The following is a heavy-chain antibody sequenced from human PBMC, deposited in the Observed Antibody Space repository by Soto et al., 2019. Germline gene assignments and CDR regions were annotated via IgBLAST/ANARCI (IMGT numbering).Heavy chain of an antibody. Sequence: WSWIRQPPGKGLEWIGYIYHSGSTYYNPSLKSRVTISVDRSKNQFSLKLSSVTAADTAVYYCARASTTVTTLDYWGQGTLVTVSS. J-gene: IGHJ4*02. D-gene: IGHD4-17*01. CDR2: IYHSGST. V-gene: IGHV4-30-2*01. CDR3: ARASTTVTTLDY.